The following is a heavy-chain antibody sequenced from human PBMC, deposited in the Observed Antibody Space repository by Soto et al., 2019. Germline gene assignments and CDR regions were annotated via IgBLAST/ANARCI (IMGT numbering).Heavy chain of an antibody. CDR2: ISSSSSTI. D-gene: IGHD6-13*01. J-gene: IGHJ6*02. CDR3: AVLVAAAGNYGMDV. CDR1: GFTFSSYS. V-gene: IGHV3-48*02. Sequence: EVQLVESGGGLVQPGGSLRLSCAASGFTFSSYSMNWVRQAPGKGLEWVSYISSSSSTIYYADSVKGRFTISRDNAKNSLYLQMNSLRDEDTAVYYCAVLVAAAGNYGMDVWGQGTTVTVSS.